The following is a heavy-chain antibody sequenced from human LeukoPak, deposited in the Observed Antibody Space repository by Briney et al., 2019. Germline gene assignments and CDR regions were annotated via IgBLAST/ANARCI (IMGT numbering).Heavy chain of an antibody. CDR1: GGSISSYY. Sequence: ASETLSLTCTVSGGSISSYYWSWIRQPPGKGLEWIGYIYYSGSTNYNPSLKSRVTISVDTSKNQFSLKLSSVTAADTAVYYCARLTWDYYGMDVWGQGTTVTVSS. J-gene: IGHJ6*02. V-gene: IGHV4-59*08. CDR3: ARLTWDYYGMDV. CDR2: IYYSGST. D-gene: IGHD7-27*01.